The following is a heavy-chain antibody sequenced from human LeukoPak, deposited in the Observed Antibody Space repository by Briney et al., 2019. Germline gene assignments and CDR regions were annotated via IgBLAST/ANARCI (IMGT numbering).Heavy chain of an antibody. Sequence: ASVKVSCKVSGYTFTDYYMHWVQQAPGQGLEWMGWISAYNGNTNYAQKLQGRVTMTTDTSTSTAYMELRSLRSDDTAVYYCARGKDVVVVAATPNNAFDIWGQGTMVAVSS. V-gene: IGHV1-18*04. D-gene: IGHD2-15*01. J-gene: IGHJ3*02. CDR1: GYTFTDYY. CDR3: ARGKDVVVVAATPNNAFDI. CDR2: ISAYNGNT.